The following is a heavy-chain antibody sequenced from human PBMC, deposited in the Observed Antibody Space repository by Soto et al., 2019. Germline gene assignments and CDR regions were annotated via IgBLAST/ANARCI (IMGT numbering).Heavy chain of an antibody. Sequence: GWSLRLSCATSVFTFSSYAMRWVRQAPGKGLEWVSAISGSGGSTYYADSVKGRFTISRDNSKNTLYLQMNSLRAEDTAVYYCAKWTDIVVVPAAGWFDPWGQGTLVTVSS. V-gene: IGHV3-23*01. CDR1: VFTFSSYA. D-gene: IGHD2-2*01. J-gene: IGHJ5*02. CDR2: ISGSGGST. CDR3: AKWTDIVVVPAAGWFDP.